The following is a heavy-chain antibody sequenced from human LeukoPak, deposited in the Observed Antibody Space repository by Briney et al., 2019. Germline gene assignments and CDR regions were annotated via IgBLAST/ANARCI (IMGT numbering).Heavy chain of an antibody. D-gene: IGHD1-14*01. J-gene: IGHJ1*01. CDR2: NYSSRRT. Sequence: PSETLSLICSVSSHSISLYHWLGPPQPPGEARECMVHNYSSRRTNYNRSLKSRVTMSIDTSKNQFSLKMTSVTAADTAVYYCARDGVPLTNLVARPFHPWGQGTLVTVSS. CDR1: SHSISLYH. CDR3: ARDGVPLTNLVARPFHP. V-gene: IGHV4-59*12.